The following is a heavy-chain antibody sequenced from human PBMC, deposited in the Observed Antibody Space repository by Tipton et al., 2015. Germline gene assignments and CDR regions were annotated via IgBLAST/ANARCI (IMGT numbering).Heavy chain of an antibody. CDR3: VRTAGGAPPDY. J-gene: IGHJ4*02. Sequence: QLVQSGAEGKKPGDSLKISCKTSGYYFSNFWVGWVRQKSGKGLGWMGIIYPGDSEIRYGPSFQGQVNMSVDKSINTAYLEWTSLKTSDSAVYFCVRTAGGAPPDYWGQGTLVTVSS. CDR2: IYPGDSEI. CDR1: GYYFSNFW. D-gene: IGHD1-1*01. V-gene: IGHV5-51*01.